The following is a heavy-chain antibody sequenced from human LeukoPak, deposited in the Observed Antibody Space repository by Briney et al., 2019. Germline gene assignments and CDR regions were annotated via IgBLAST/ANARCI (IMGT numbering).Heavy chain of an antibody. D-gene: IGHD5-24*01. CDR3: TLHPDAFDI. CDR1: GFTFDDYT. V-gene: IGHV3-43*01. CDR2: ISWDGGST. J-gene: IGHJ3*02. Sequence: GGSLRLSCAASGFTFDDYTMHWVRQAPGKGLEWVSLISWDGGSTYYADSVKGRFTISRDNSKNSLYLQMNSLRTEDTALYYCTLHPDAFDIWGQGTMVTVSS.